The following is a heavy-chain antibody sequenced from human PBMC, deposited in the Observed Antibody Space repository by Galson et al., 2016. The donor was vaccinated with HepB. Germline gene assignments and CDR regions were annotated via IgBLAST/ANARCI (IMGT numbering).Heavy chain of an antibody. V-gene: IGHV3-7*03. Sequence: SLRLSCAASGVTFSYYWMNWVRQAPGKGLELVATIKPDGSETYYVDSVQGRFAISRDNAKNSLFLQMNSLRAEDTAVYYCTCAAPENGANPGGHRPYRGQGTLVTVSS. D-gene: IGHD4/OR15-4a*01. CDR2: IKPDGSET. CDR1: GVTFSYYW. CDR3: TCAAPENGANPGGHRPY. J-gene: IGHJ4*02.